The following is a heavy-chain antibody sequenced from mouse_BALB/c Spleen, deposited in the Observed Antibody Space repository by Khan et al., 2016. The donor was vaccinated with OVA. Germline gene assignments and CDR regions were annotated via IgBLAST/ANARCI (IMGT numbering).Heavy chain of an antibody. Sequence: QIQLVQSGPELKKPGETVKISCKASGYTFTNYGMNWVKQAPGKGLKWMGWINTYTGEPTYADDFKGRFVFSLETSSSTAYLRFSNLKNEDMTTYFCARSSSYWYSDVWGAGTTVTVSS. CDR3: ARSSSYWYSDV. CDR2: INTYTGEP. D-gene: IGHD1-3*01. CDR1: GYTFTNYG. J-gene: IGHJ1*01. V-gene: IGHV9-1*02.